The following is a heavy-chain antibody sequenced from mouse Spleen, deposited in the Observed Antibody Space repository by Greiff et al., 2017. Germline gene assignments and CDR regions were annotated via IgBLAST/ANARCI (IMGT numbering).Heavy chain of an antibody. V-gene: IGHV1S135*01. CDR1: GYSFTGYN. D-gene: IGHD2-4*01. J-gene: IGHJ4*01. Sequence: VQLQQSGPELEKPGASVKISCKASGYSFTGYNMNWVKQSHGKSLEWIGNLDPYYGGTSYNQKFKGKATLTVDKSSSTAYMQLKSRTSEDSAVYYCARGVDYGGYYAMDYWGQGTSVTVSS. CDR3: ARGVDYGGYYAMDY. CDR2: LDPYYGGT.